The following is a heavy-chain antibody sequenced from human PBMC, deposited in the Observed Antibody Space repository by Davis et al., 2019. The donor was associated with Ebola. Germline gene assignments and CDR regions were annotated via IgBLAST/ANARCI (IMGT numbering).Heavy chain of an antibody. CDR1: GYTFTTQY. CDR2: FKPSEGTA. Sequence: ASVQVSCKASGYTFTTQYLHWVRQAPGQGVEWRGIFKPSEGTANYAQRFQGRIAMTSDTSTNTLYLELRSLMSEDTAVYSCARGGELHSLSVDYWGQGTLVPVSS. J-gene: IGHJ4*02. CDR3: ARGGELHSLSVDY. V-gene: IGHV1-46*01. D-gene: IGHD1-7*01.